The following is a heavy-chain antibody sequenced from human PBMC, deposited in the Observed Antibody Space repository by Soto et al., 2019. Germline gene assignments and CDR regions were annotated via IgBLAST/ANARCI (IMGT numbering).Heavy chain of an antibody. CDR1: GYTFTSYG. CDR2: ISAYNGNT. V-gene: IGHV1-18*01. J-gene: IGHJ3*02. D-gene: IGHD5-12*01. CDR3: ARDSSNIVATQGGDAFDI. Sequence: ASVKVSCKASGYTFTSYGISWVRQAPGQGLEWMGWISAYNGNTNYAQKLQGRVTMTTDTSTSTAYMELRSLRSDDTAVYYCARDSSNIVATQGGDAFDIWGQGTMVTVSS.